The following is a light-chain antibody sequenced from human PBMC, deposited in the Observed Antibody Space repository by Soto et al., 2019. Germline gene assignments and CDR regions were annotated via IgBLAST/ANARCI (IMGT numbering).Light chain of an antibody. CDR3: QRYSSSPPAIT. CDR2: GAS. CDR1: QSVTSGY. V-gene: IGKV3-20*01. J-gene: IGKJ5*01. Sequence: EIVLTQSPGTLSLSPGERATLSCRASQSVTSGYLAWYQQQPNQAPRLLIYGASYRATGIPDRFSGGGSRTDFTLHISRLDPEDLAVYYCQRYSSSPPAITVGQGTRLEI.